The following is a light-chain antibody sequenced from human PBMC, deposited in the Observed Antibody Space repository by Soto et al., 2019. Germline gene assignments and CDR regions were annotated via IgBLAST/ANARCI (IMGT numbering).Light chain of an antibody. J-gene: IGKJ1*01. CDR1: QSISTW. CDR2: KAS. CDR3: QHYSDYSRT. V-gene: IGKV1-5*03. Sequence: IEMTQSPSTLSASVGDRLTLTCRASQSISTWLAWYKQIPGKAPKLLIYKASRLESGVPSRFRGSGSGTEFTLTISSLQPDDFGTYYCQHYSDYSRTFGQGTKVDIK.